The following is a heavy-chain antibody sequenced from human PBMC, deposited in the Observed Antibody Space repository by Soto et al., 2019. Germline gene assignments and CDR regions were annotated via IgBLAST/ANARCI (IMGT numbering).Heavy chain of an antibody. CDR1: GGTFSSYG. Sequence: SVKVSCKASGGTFSSYGISWVRQAPGQGLEWVGGIIPIFGTTHYAQRFQGRVTITADGSTSTAYMELSSLRSEDTAVYYCARADRKLLLFDLSGPGTPVTVSS. D-gene: IGHD1-26*01. J-gene: IGHJ5*02. V-gene: IGHV1-69*13. CDR3: ARADRKLLLFDL. CDR2: IIPIFGTT.